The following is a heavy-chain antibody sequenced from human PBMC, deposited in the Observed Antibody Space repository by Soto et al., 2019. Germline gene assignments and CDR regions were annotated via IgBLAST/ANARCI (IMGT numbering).Heavy chain of an antibody. CDR3: ARSPDSRGYYPRWYYYGMDV. D-gene: IGHD3-22*01. V-gene: IGHV4-59*12. J-gene: IGHJ6*02. CDR2: IYYSGST. CDR1: GGSISSYY. Sequence: SETLSLTCTVSGGSISSYYWSWIRQPPGKGLEWIGYIYYSGSTNYNPSLKSRVTISVDTSKNQFSLKLSSVTAADTAVYYCARSPDSRGYYPRWYYYGMDVWGQGTTVTVSS.